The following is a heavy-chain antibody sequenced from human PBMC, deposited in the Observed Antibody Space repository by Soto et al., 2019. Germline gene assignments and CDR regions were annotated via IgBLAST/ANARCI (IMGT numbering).Heavy chain of an antibody. V-gene: IGHV1-46*01. D-gene: IGHD3-10*01. CDR3: ARDLPRDLVRGSFDI. CDR1: GYTFTRYN. CDR2: IDTRGGSA. Sequence: QAQLVQSGAAVKKPGASANISCKASGYTFTRYNIHWVRQAAGQGLEWMGIIDTRGGSADYTQRFQGRVTMTRDTSTGTVYMELSSLGSEDTAVYYCARDLPRDLVRGSFDIWGQGTMVTVSS. J-gene: IGHJ3*02.